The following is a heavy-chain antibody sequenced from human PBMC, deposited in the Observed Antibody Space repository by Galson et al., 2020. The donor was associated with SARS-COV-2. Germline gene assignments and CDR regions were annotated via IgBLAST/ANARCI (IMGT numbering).Heavy chain of an antibody. D-gene: IGHD3-10*01. CDR1: GYTFANYY. J-gene: IGHJ3*01. V-gene: IGHV1-2*02. CDR2: INPNSGGT. CDR3: ARVRRRDGVNYRRDALDL. Sequence: ASVKVSCKGSGYTFANYYIHWVRQAPGQGLEWMGWINPNSGGTNYAQRFQGRVTLTRDTSINTVYMDVSGLTSDDTALYYCARVRRRDGVNYRRDALDLWGQGTVVTVSS.